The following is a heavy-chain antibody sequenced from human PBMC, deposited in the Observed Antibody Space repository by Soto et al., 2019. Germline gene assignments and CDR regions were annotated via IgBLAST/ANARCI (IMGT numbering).Heavy chain of an antibody. CDR1: GGTFSDSV. CDR2: IVPLFGKA. CDR3: ARGRDGSNYYFDN. Sequence: GASVKAACKASGGTFSDSVTSWVRQAPGQGLEWMGGIVPLFGKANLAEKFQDRVTITADESTGTAYMKLSSLRSEDTSVYYCARGRDGSNYYFDNWGQGTLVTVSS. J-gene: IGHJ4*02. D-gene: IGHD3-10*01. V-gene: IGHV1-69*13.